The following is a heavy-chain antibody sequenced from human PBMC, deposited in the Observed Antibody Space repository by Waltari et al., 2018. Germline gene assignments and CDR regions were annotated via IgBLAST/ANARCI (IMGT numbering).Heavy chain of an antibody. V-gene: IGHV4-59*01. CDR3: ARSMDIVATIPFDY. J-gene: IGHJ4*02. D-gene: IGHD5-12*01. CDR2: IYYSGST. Sequence: QVQLQESGPGLVTPSETLSLTCTVSGGSISSYYRSWIRQPPGKGLEWIGYIYYSGSTNYNPSLKSRVTISVDTSKNQFSLKLSSVTAADTAVYYCARSMDIVATIPFDYWGQGTLVTVSS. CDR1: GGSISSYY.